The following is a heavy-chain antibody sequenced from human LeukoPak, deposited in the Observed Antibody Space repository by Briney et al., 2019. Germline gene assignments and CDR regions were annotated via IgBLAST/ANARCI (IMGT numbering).Heavy chain of an antibody. CDR2: ISGSGGST. CDR3: ATSKYSGSY. V-gene: IGHV3-23*01. CDR1: GFTFSSYG. Sequence: PGGTLRLSCAGSGFTFSSYGMSWVRQTPGKGLEWVSAISGSGGSTYYADSVKGRFTISRDNSKNTLNLQMNSLRAEDTAVYYCATSKYSGSYWGQGTLVTVSS. D-gene: IGHD1-26*01. J-gene: IGHJ4*02.